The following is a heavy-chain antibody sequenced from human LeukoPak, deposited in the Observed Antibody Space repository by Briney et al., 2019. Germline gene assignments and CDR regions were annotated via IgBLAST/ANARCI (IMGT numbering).Heavy chain of an antibody. Sequence: SQTLSLTCAISGDSVSSNNGAWNWIRQSPSRGLEWLGRTYYRSKWYYDYAESVKGRMSISPDTSKNQFSLQVNSVTPDDTAVYYCARDEVNTGWYTFDYWGQGTPVTVSS. V-gene: IGHV6-1*01. CDR1: GDSVSSNNGA. CDR2: TYYRSKWYY. J-gene: IGHJ4*02. D-gene: IGHD6-19*01. CDR3: ARDEVNTGWYTFDY.